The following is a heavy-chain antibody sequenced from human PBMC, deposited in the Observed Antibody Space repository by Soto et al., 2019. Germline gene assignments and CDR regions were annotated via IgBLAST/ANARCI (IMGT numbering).Heavy chain of an antibody. J-gene: IGHJ6*02. Sequence: SETLSLTCAVYGGSFSGYYWNWIRQPPGKGLEWIGEINHSGSTNYNPSLKSRVTISVDTSKNQFSLKLSSVTAADTAVYYCAREGVLVPPAIAEVYYYGMDVWGQGTTVTVSS. D-gene: IGHD2-2*02. CDR3: AREGVLVPPAIAEVYYYGMDV. CDR2: INHSGST. CDR1: GGSFSGYY. V-gene: IGHV4-34*01.